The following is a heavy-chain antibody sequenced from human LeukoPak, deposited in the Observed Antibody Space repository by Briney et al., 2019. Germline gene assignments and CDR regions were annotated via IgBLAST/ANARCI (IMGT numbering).Heavy chain of an antibody. CDR2: IYYSGST. J-gene: IGHJ3*02. V-gene: IGHV4-31*03. Sequence: SETLSLTCTVSGGSISSSSYYWGWIRQHPGKGLEWIGYIYYSGSTYYNPSLKSRVTISVDTSKNQFSLKLSSVTAADTAVYYCARYFDSSGRDVFDIWGQGTLVTVSS. CDR1: GGSISSSSYY. D-gene: IGHD3-22*01. CDR3: ARYFDSSGRDVFDI.